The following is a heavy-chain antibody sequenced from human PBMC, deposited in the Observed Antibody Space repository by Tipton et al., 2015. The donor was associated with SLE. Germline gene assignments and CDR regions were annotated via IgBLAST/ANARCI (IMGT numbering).Heavy chain of an antibody. CDR1: DGSISSHY. D-gene: IGHD3-22*01. Sequence: TLSLTCTVSDGSISSHYWSWIRQPPGKGLEWIGYIYYSGSTYYNPSLKSRVTISVDTSKNQFSLKLSSVTAADTAVYYCARDRGLYYYDSSAPHDAFDIWGQGTLVTVSS. CDR2: IYYSGST. V-gene: IGHV4-59*11. J-gene: IGHJ3*02. CDR3: ARDRGLYYYDSSAPHDAFDI.